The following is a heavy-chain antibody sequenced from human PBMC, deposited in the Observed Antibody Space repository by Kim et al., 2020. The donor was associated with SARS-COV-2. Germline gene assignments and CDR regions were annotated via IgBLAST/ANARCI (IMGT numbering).Heavy chain of an antibody. D-gene: IGHD3-10*01. J-gene: IGHJ6*03. Sequence: YYADSVKGRFTISRDNAKNSLYLQMTSLRAEDTAVYYCARASGYYYYMDVWGKGTTVTVSS. CDR3: ARASGYYYYMDV. V-gene: IGHV3-21*01.